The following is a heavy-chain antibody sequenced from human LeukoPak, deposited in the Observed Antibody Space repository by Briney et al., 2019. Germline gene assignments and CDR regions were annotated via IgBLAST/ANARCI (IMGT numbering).Heavy chain of an antibody. CDR3: ARDFPARDWFFDL. J-gene: IGHJ2*01. V-gene: IGHV7-4-1*02. CDR2: INTNTGNP. Sequence: ASVKVSCKASGYTFTSYTMNWVRQAPGQGLEWMGWINTNTGNPTYAQGFTGRFVFSLDTSVSTAYLQINTLKAGDTAVYYCARDFPARDWFFDLWGRGTLVTVSS. CDR1: GYTFTSYT.